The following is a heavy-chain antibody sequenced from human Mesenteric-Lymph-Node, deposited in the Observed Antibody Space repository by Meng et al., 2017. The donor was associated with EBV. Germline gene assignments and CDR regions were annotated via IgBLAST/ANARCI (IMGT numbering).Heavy chain of an antibody. Sequence: EVQLVESGGGLVKPGGSRRLACVASGFTFNTSTLNWVRQAPGKGLEWLSAISASSGNIYYTDSVKGRFTVSRDNAKNSLYVQMNSLRAEDTAIYYCASKDYDDYYFDFWGQGTLVTVSS. CDR2: ISASSGNI. CDR1: GFTFNTST. J-gene: IGHJ4*02. CDR3: ASKDYDDYYFDF. V-gene: IGHV3-21*01. D-gene: IGHD4-17*01.